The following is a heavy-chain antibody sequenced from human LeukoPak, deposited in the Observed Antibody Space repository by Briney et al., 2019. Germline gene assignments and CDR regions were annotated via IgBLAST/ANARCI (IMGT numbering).Heavy chain of an antibody. CDR1: GGSISSYY. CDR3: ARLFHPALSGNYPFDY. D-gene: IGHD1-26*01. Sequence: SETLSLTCTVSGGSISSYYWSWIRQPPGKGLEWIGYIYYSGSTNYNPSLKSRVTISVDTSKNQFSLKLSSVTAADTAMYYCARLFHPALSGNYPFDYWGQGTLVTVSS. V-gene: IGHV4-59*12. J-gene: IGHJ4*02. CDR2: IYYSGST.